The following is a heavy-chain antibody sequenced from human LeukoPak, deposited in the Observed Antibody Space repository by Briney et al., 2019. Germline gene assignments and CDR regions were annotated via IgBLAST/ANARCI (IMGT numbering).Heavy chain of an antibody. Sequence: KPSETLSLTCTVSGGSISSSGYYWSWIRQPPGKGLEWIGYIYHSGSTYYNPSLKSRVTISLDRSRNQFSLNLSSVTAADTAVYYCARFEYYDPGTFSNEIDYWGQGTLVAVSS. CDR2: IYHSGST. J-gene: IGHJ4*02. D-gene: IGHD3-16*01. CDR3: ARFEYYDPGTFSNEIDY. V-gene: IGHV4-30-2*01. CDR1: GGSISSSGYY.